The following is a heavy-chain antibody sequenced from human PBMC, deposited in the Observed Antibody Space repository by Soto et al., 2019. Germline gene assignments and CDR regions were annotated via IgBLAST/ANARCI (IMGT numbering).Heavy chain of an antibody. CDR3: AKDHYSNYDYFDY. D-gene: IGHD4-4*01. V-gene: IGHV3-23*01. CDR2: ISGSGGST. CDR1: GFTFSSYA. Sequence: GGSLRLSCAASGFTFSSYAMNWVRQAPGKGLEWVSVISGSGGSTYYADSVKGRFTISRDNSKNTLYLQMNSLRAEDTAVYYCAKDHYSNYDYFDYWGQGTLVTVSS. J-gene: IGHJ4*02.